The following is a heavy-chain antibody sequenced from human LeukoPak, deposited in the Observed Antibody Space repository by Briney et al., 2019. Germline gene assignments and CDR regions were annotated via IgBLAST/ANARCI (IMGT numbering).Heavy chain of an antibody. CDR1: GYTFTSYE. CDR3: ARGLGSYDSSELTWPMISF. D-gene: IGHD3-22*01. J-gene: IGHJ4*02. Sequence: ASVKVSCKASGYTFTSYEINWVRQASGQGLEWMGWMNPNSGDTAYAQKFQGRITMTRSTSISTAYMELNSLRSEDTAVYYCARGLGSYDSSELTWPMISFWGQGTVVTVSS. CDR2: MNPNSGDT. V-gene: IGHV1-8*01.